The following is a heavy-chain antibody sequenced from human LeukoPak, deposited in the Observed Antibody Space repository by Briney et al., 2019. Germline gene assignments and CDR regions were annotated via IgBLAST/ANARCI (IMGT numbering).Heavy chain of an antibody. CDR1: GFTFSDYY. CDR2: ISSSGSTI. CDR3: ARVSRSSWPPYYYYYYMDV. Sequence: GGSLRLSCAASGFTFSDYYMSWIRQAPGKGLEWVSYISSSGSTIYYADSVKGRFTISRDNAKNSLYLQMNSLRAEDTVVYYCARVSRSSWPPYYYYYYMDVWGKGTTVTVSS. D-gene: IGHD6-13*01. J-gene: IGHJ6*03. V-gene: IGHV3-11*04.